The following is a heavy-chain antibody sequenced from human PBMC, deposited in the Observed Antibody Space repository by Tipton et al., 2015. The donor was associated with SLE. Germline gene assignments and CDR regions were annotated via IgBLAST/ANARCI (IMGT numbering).Heavy chain of an antibody. V-gene: IGHV4-59*08. D-gene: IGHD2-15*01. CDR1: GGSISSNY. J-gene: IGHJ6*02. CDR3: ARGKLTWRGAIIGADV. Sequence: TLSLTCSVSGGSISSNYWIWIRQPPGKGLEWIGYISDGGGTNYNPSLKSRVTISIDPAKNQFSLRLTSVTAADTAVYYCARGKLTWRGAIIGADVWGQGTTVNVPS. CDR2: ISDGGGT.